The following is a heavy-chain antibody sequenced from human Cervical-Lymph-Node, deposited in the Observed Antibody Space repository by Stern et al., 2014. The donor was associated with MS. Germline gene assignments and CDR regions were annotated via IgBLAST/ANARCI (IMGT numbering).Heavy chain of an antibody. D-gene: IGHD3/OR15-3a*01. CDR3: ARYRGAERAWLLPGERTGYSYYGMDV. CDR1: GFSFSSYA. V-gene: IGHV3-48*02. CDR2: IGSSGSAV. J-gene: IGHJ6*02. Sequence: EVQLVESGGGLAQPGGSLRLSCVASGFSFSSYAMNWVRQAPGKGLEWVAYIGSSGSAVPYADSLRGRFTVSRDNAKNTLYLEMNSLRDEDTAAYYCARYRGAERAWLLPGERTGYSYYGMDVWGQGTTVTVSS.